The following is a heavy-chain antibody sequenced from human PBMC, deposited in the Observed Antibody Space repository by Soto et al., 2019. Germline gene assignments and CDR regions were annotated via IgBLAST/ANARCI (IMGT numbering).Heavy chain of an antibody. CDR3: ARDQTDSGGYSEY. Sequence: GGSLRLSCKASGLSFSSYGMHWIRQAPGKGLEWLAIIWNDGSNEYYADSVKGRFTISRDNSKNTLYLQLNNLRAEDTAVYFCARDQTDSGGYSEYRGKGTRCTASS. D-gene: IGHD3-22*01. J-gene: IGHJ4*02. V-gene: IGHV3-33*01. CDR1: GLSFSSYG. CDR2: IWNDGSNE.